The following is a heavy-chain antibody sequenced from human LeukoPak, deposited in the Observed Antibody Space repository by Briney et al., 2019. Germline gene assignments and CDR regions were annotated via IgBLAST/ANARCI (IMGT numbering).Heavy chain of an antibody. CDR1: GLTFSSYS. CDR2: ISSSSSYI. J-gene: IGHJ3*02. Sequence: PGGSLRLSCAASGLTFSSYSMNWVRQAPGKGLEWVSSISSSSSYIYYADSVRGRFTISRDNAKNSLYLQMNSLRAEDTPVYYCASPRGYSYGRDAFDIWGQGTMVTVSS. V-gene: IGHV3-21*01. CDR3: ASPRGYSYGRDAFDI. D-gene: IGHD5-18*01.